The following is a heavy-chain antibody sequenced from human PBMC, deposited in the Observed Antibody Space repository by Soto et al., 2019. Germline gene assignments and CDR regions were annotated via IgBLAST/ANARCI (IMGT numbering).Heavy chain of an antibody. CDR1: GFIFSSHG. CDR2: VWSDGNNK. CDR3: ARKRPSVFDY. V-gene: IGHV3-33*01. J-gene: IGHJ4*02. Sequence: PGGSLRLSCAASGFIFSSHGMHWVRQAPGKELEWVAAVWSDGNNKYYIDSVKGRFTISRDNSKNTLYLQMNSLRTEDTAVYYCARKRPSVFDYWRPGTLVTVSS. D-gene: IGHD1-1*01.